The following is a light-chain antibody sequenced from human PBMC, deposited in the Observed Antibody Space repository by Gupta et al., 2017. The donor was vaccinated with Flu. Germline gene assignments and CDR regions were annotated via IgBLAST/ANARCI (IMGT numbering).Light chain of an antibody. CDR2: DAS. Sequence: DILLTQSPATLSLSPGERATLSCRASQSVSSYLAWYQQKPGQAPRLLIYDASNRATGIPARFSGSGSGTDFTLTISSREPEDFAVYYCQQRSNWPPFTFGHGTKVEIK. CDR3: QQRSNWPPFT. CDR1: QSVSSY. J-gene: IGKJ3*01. V-gene: IGKV3-11*01.